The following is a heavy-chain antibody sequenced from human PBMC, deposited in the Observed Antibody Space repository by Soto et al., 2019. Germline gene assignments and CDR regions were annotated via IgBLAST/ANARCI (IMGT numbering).Heavy chain of an antibody. J-gene: IGHJ2*01. Sequence: PGGSLRLSCEASGLTVTSHAMSWVRQAPGKGLEWVSGISGSGSNTYYADSVKGRFTISKDNSRNTLVLQMNSLRAEDTAVYYCAKDVESIYWYFHLWGHGTLVTVSS. CDR1: GLTVTSHA. CDR2: ISGSGSNT. CDR3: AKDVESIYWYFHL. D-gene: IGHD1-1*01. V-gene: IGHV3-23*01.